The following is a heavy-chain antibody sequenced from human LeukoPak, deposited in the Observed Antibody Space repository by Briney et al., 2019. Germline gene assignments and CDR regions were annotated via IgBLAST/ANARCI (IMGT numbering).Heavy chain of an antibody. Sequence: SSETLSLTCAVYGGSLSGYYWSWIRQPPGKGLEWIGEINHSGSTNYNPSLKSRVTISVDTSKNQFSLKLSSVTAADTAVYYCARRGRGYSYGLGYWGQGTLVTVSS. CDR3: ARRGRGYSYGLGY. J-gene: IGHJ4*02. CDR2: INHSGST. D-gene: IGHD5-18*01. V-gene: IGHV4-34*01. CDR1: GGSLSGYY.